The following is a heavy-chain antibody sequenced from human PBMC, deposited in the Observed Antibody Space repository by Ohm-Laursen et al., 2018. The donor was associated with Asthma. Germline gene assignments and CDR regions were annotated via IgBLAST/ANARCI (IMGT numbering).Heavy chain of an antibody. CDR3: GRKQGSCIVSTCYSLDF. J-gene: IGHJ4*02. CDR2: VDSFFRNS. V-gene: IGHV1-69*13. CDR1: GGNLSNYV. D-gene: IGHD2-15*01. Sequence: SVKVSRQASGGNLSNYVVGWVRQGPGQGPEWMGGVDSFFRNSDYAQKFQGRVTITADESTATVYMELSSLMSDDTALYYCGRKQGSCIVSTCYSLDFWGQGTLVTVSS.